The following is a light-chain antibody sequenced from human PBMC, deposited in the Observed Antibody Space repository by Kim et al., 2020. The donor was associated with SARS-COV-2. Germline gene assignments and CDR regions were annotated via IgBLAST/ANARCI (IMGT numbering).Light chain of an antibody. CDR1: SSDIGRNT. CDR2: SNT. V-gene: IGLV1-44*01. Sequence: GQRISISCSGSSSDIGRNTVSWYQQFPGTTPNLLIYSNTQRPSRVPDRFSGSKSGTSASLAISELQSEDEADYYCASWDDSLSGWVFGGGTKLTVL. J-gene: IGLJ3*02. CDR3: ASWDDSLSGWV.